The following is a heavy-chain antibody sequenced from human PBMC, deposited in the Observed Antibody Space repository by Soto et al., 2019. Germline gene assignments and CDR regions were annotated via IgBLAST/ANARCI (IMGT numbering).Heavy chain of an antibody. V-gene: IGHV4-59*12. J-gene: IGHJ4*02. Sequence: PSETLSLTCTVSGDSISTDYWSWIRQSPGKGLEWIGFIYYGGSTNYNPSLKSRITITVDTSKNQFSLKLSSVTAADTALYYCARRYGGNSGDYWGQGTLVTVSS. CDR1: GDSISTDY. CDR2: IYYGGST. D-gene: IGHD2-21*02. CDR3: ARRYGGNSGDY.